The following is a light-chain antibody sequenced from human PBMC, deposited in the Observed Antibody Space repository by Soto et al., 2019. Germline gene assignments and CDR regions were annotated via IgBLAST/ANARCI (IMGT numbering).Light chain of an antibody. V-gene: IGKV1-5*03. CDR1: QTISSW. J-gene: IGKJ1*01. CDR2: KAS. Sequence: QMTHSPSSLSASVGDRVTITCRASQTISSWLAWYQQKPGKAPKLLIYKASTLKSGVPSRFGGSGSGTEFTLTISSLQPDDFATYYCQQYNSYSEAFGQGTKV. CDR3: QQYNSYSEA.